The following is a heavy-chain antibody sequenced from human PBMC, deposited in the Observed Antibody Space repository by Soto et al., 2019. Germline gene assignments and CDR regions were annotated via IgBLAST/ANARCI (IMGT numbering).Heavy chain of an antibody. CDR2: ISYDGINK. D-gene: IGHD1-26*01. Sequence: VQLVESGGGVVQPGRSLRLSCAASGFTFSSYGMHWVRQAPGKGLEWVALISYDGINKYYVDSVKGRFTISRDNSKNTLFLQMNSLRAGDTAVYYCAKDRLRGGFLTTATTNGMDVWGQGTTVTVSS. CDR1: GFTFSSYG. V-gene: IGHV3-30*18. J-gene: IGHJ6*02. CDR3: AKDRLRGGFLTTATTNGMDV.